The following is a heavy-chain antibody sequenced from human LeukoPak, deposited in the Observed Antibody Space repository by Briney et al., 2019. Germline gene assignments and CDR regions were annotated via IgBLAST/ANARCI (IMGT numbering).Heavy chain of an antibody. CDR1: GGTFSSYA. D-gene: IGHD6-13*01. Sequence: ASVKVSCKASGGTFSSYAISWVRQAPGQGLEWMGGIIPFFGTPNYAQKFQGRVTITADESTSTAYMEQSSLRSEDTAVYYCAGVYSSSWYSNWDFDLWGRGTLVTVSS. CDR3: AGVYSSSWYSNWDFDL. V-gene: IGHV1-69*01. CDR2: IIPFFGTP. J-gene: IGHJ2*01.